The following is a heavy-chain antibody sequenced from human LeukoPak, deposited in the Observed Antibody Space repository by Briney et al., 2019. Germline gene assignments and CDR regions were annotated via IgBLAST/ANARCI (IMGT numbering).Heavy chain of an antibody. CDR3: ARESLLWFGELNYNWFDP. Sequence: ASVKVSCKASGGTFSSYAISWVRQAPGQGLEWMGWINPNSGGTNYAQKFQGRVTMTRDTSISTAYMELSRLRSDDTAVYYCARESLLWFGELNYNWFDPWGQGTLVTVSS. CDR2: INPNSGGT. J-gene: IGHJ5*02. V-gene: IGHV1-2*02. CDR1: GGTFSSYA. D-gene: IGHD3-10*01.